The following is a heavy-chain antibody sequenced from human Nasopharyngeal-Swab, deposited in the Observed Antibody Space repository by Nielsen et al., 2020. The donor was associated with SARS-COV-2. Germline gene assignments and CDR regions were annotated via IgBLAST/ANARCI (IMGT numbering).Heavy chain of an antibody. D-gene: IGHD5-12*01. CDR1: GGSMSSYY. J-gene: IGHJ6*03. CDR2: IYYSGNT. CDR3: AAGATIRASYYYYYYVDV. Sequence: SETLSLTCSVSGGSMSSYYWSWIRQPPGKGLEWIGYIYYSGNTNYNPSLKSRVTISVDASKSQFSLRLTSVSAADTAVYYCAAGATIRASYYYYYYVDVWGKGTTVTVSS. V-gene: IGHV4-59*08.